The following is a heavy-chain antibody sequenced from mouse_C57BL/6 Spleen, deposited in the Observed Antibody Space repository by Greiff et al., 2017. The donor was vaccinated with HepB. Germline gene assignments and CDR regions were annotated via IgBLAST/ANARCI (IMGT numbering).Heavy chain of an antibody. Sequence: VQLQQSGAELVMPGASVKLSCKASGYTFTSYWMHWVKQRPGQGLEWIGEIDPSDSYTKYNQKFKGKSTLPVDKYSSTAYMPPSSLQSEDSAVYYCARSEGYDTLYLDYWGQGTTLTVSS. CDR1: GYTFTSYW. CDR3: ARSEGYDTLYLDY. D-gene: IGHD2-2*01. CDR2: IDPSDSYT. V-gene: IGHV1-69*01. J-gene: IGHJ2*01.